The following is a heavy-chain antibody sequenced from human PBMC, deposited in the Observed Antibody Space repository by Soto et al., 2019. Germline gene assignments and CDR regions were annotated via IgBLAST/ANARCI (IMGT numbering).Heavy chain of an antibody. Sequence: QVQLVESGGGVVQPGRSLRLSCAASGFTLSNYAMHWVRQAPGKGLEWVAVIWYDGSYKYYADSVKGRFTISRDSSKNTLYLQVNSLRADDTAMYYCARTGSGWTFDYWGQGTLVTVSS. D-gene: IGHD6-19*01. V-gene: IGHV3-33*01. CDR3: ARTGSGWTFDY. CDR2: IWYDGSYK. CDR1: GFTLSNYA. J-gene: IGHJ4*02.